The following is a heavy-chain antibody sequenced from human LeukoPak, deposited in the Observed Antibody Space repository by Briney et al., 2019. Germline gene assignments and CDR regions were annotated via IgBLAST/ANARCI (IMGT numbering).Heavy chain of an antibody. Sequence: SESLSLTCAVYGGSFSGYYWSWIRQPPGKGLEWIGEINHSGSTNYNPSLKSRVTISVDTFKNQFSLKLSSVTAADTAVYYCARSRRGWFDPWGQGTLVTVSS. CDR1: GGSFSGYY. CDR2: INHSGST. J-gene: IGHJ5*02. V-gene: IGHV4-34*01. CDR3: ARSRRGWFDP.